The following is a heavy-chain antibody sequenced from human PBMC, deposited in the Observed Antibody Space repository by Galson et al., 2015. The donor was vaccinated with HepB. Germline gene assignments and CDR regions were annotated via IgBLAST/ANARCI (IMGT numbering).Heavy chain of an antibody. CDR2: IIPLFGVP. Sequence: SVKVSCKAPGRTFSSFVISWVRRAPGQGLEWLGGIIPLFGVPKYAQQFQDRVTISADESTSTAYMELSSLRSDDSAVYFCARGVWNGNYRGYYFDFWGPGSLVTVSS. J-gene: IGHJ4*02. CDR1: GRTFSSFV. V-gene: IGHV1-69*13. D-gene: IGHD1-7*01. CDR3: ARGVWNGNYRGYYFDF.